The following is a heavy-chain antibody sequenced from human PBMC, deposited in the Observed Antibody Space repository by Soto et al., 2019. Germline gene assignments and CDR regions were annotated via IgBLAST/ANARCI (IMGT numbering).Heavy chain of an antibody. J-gene: IGHJ4*02. V-gene: IGHV3-23*01. CDR1: GFTFSSYA. D-gene: IGHD3-3*01. CDR2: ISGSGGST. CDR3: AKDRYDFWSGFIGDY. Sequence: GGSLRLSCAASGFTFSSYAMSWVRQAPGKGLEWVSAISGSGGSTYYADSVKGRFTISRDNSKNTLYLQMNSLRAEDTAVYYCAKDRYDFWSGFIGDYWGQGTLVTVSS.